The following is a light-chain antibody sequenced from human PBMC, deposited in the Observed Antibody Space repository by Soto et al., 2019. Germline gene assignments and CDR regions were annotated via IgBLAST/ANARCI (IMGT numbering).Light chain of an antibody. CDR2: SAS. CDR3: QKYNSGPPVT. Sequence: DIQMTQSPSSLSASVGDRVTITCRASQGISNYLAWYQQKPGQVPKLLIYSASTLQSGVTSRFSGSGSGTDFTLTISSMQPEDVGSYYCQKYNSGPPVTFGPGTKVDIK. CDR1: QGISNY. V-gene: IGKV1-27*01. J-gene: IGKJ3*01.